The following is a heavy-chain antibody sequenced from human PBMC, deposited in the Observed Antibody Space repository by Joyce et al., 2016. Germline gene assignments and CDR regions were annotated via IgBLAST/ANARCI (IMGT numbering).Heavy chain of an antibody. CDR3: ARLPDITGWPFDS. V-gene: IGHV4-59*01. Sequence: QVQLQESGPGLVKPSETLSLTCAVSGGSINGYYWTWIRQPPGKGLEWIGYIQYTGRTKHHPSLETRLTLSLETSKSQVSLKLSSVTAADTAVYYCARLPDITGWPFDSWGQGTLVTVSS. CDR1: GGSINGYY. D-gene: IGHD6-25*01. CDR2: IQYTGRT. J-gene: IGHJ4*02.